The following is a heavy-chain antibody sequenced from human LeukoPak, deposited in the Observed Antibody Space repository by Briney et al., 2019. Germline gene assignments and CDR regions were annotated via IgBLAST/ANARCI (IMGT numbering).Heavy chain of an antibody. Sequence: ASVKVSCKASGYTITSYAMSWVRQAPGQGLEWMGWTNTYTGNPTYAQGFTGRFVFSLDTSVSTAYLQISSLKAEDTAVYYCVCFDCGDYWGQGTLVTVSS. D-gene: IGHD3-9*01. CDR2: TNTYTGNP. V-gene: IGHV7-4-1*02. J-gene: IGHJ4*02. CDR1: GYTITSYA. CDR3: VCFDCGDY.